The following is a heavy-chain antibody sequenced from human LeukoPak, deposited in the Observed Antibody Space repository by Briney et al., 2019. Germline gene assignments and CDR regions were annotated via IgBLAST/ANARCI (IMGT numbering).Heavy chain of an antibody. D-gene: IGHD1-14*01. Sequence: GGSLRLSCTASGFTFSTYGMHWVRQAPGKGLEWVTLISYDGSTKYYSDSVKGRFTISRDNSKNTLYLQMNSLRAEDTAVYYCAKPARTDYVDYWGQGTLVTVST. J-gene: IGHJ4*02. CDR2: ISYDGSTK. CDR3: AKPARTDYVDY. V-gene: IGHV3-30*18. CDR1: GFTFSTYG.